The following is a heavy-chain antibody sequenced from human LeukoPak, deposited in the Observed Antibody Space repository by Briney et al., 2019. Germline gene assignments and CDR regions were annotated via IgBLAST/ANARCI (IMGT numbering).Heavy chain of an antibody. CDR3: ARALITTWTYYYYGMDV. Sequence: GESLQISCKASGYSFTNYWIGWVRQMPGKGLEWMGIIYPGDSDTRYSPSFQGQVTFSVDKSVSTAYLQWSSLRASDTAMYFCARALITTWTYYYYGMDVWGQGTTVTVSS. D-gene: IGHD3-22*01. J-gene: IGHJ6*02. CDR1: GYSFTNYW. CDR2: IYPGDSDT. V-gene: IGHV5-51*01.